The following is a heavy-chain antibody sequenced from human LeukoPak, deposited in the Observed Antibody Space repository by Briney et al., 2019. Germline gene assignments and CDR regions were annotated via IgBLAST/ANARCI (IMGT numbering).Heavy chain of an antibody. Sequence: PGGSLRLSCAASGFTFSSYGMHWVRQAPGKGLEWVAVISYDGSNKYYADSVKGRFTISRDNSKNTLYLQMNSLRAEDSAVYYCARGLEWELRRGAFDIWGQGTMVTVSS. D-gene: IGHD1-26*01. J-gene: IGHJ3*02. CDR1: GFTFSSYG. CDR3: ARGLEWELRRGAFDI. CDR2: ISYDGSNK. V-gene: IGHV3-33*05.